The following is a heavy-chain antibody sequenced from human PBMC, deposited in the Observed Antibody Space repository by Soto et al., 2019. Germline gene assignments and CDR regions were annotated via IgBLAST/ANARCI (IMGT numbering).Heavy chain of an antibody. CDR1: GFTFSSDW. D-gene: IGHD3-22*01. J-gene: IGHJ4*02. CDR2: IKQDGSEK. CDR3: ARLAPMTPFDY. V-gene: IGHV3-7*01. Sequence: GGSLRLSCAASGFTFSSDWMSWVRQAPGKGLEWVANIKQDGSEKYYVDSVKGRFTISRDNAKNSLYLQMNSLRAEDTAVYYCARLAPMTPFDYWGQGTLVTVSS.